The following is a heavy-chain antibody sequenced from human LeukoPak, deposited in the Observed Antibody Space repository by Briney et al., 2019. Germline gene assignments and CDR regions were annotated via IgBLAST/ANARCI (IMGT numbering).Heavy chain of an antibody. CDR3: ARDTARGPLVFMDV. J-gene: IGHJ6*03. CDR1: GFTFSSYW. Sequence: PGGSLRLSCAASGFTFSSYWMHWVRQAPGKGLEWVSSISSTCTYIYYADSLKGRFTISRDNAKNSLYLQMNSLRAEDTAVYYCARDTARGPLVFMDVWGKGTTVTVSS. D-gene: IGHD5-18*01. CDR2: ISSTCTYI. V-gene: IGHV3-21*01.